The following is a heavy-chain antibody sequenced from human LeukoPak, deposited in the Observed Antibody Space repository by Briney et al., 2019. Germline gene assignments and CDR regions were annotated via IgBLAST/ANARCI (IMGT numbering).Heavy chain of an antibody. CDR3: ARITTGTVGALYSYDY. Sequence: SGPTLVNPTQTLTLTCTFSGFSLSTSGMCVSWIRQPPGKALEWLARIDWDDDKYYSTSLKTRLTISKGTSKNQVVLTMTNMDPVDTATYYCARITTGTVGALYSYDYWGQGTLVTVSS. D-gene: IGHD1-26*01. V-gene: IGHV2-70*11. J-gene: IGHJ4*02. CDR2: IDWDDDK. CDR1: GFSLSTSGMC.